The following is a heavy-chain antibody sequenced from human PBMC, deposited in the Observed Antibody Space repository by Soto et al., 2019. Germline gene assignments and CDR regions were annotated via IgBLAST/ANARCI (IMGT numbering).Heavy chain of an antibody. V-gene: IGHV1-69*13. J-gene: IGHJ4*02. CDR3: AGALGSYSRGYYFDY. D-gene: IGHD1-26*01. CDR1: GGTFSNFA. Sequence: SVKVSCKASGGTFSNFAISWVRQAPGQGLEWMGGIIPIFGTTKYAQKFQGRVTVTADESTNTAYMELSSLTSEDTAVYYCAGALGSYSRGYYFDYWGQGTLVTVS. CDR2: IIPIFGTT.